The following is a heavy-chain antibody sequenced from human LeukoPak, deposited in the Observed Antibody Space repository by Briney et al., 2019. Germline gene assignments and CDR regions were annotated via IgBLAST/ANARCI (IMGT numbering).Heavy chain of an antibody. V-gene: IGHV4-4*07. J-gene: IGHJ4*02. CDR3: ARQYSGYDFQSD. Sequence: PSETLSLTCTVSGVSISSYYWSWIRQPAGKGLEWIGRIYTSGSTNYNPSLKSRVTMSVDTSKNQFSLRLSSVTTADTAVYYCARQYSGYDFQSDWGQGTLVTVSS. CDR2: IYTSGST. CDR1: GVSISSYY. D-gene: IGHD5-12*01.